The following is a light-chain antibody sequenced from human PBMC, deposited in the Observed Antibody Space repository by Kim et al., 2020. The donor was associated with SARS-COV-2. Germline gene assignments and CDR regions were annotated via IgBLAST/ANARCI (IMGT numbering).Light chain of an antibody. CDR3: NSRDSSGNHLLV. J-gene: IGLJ2*01. V-gene: IGLV3-19*01. CDR2: GKN. CDR1: SLRSYY. Sequence: LGQTVRITCQGDSLRSYYASWYQQKPGQAPVLVMYGKNNRPSGIPDRFSGSSSGNTASLTITGAQAEDEADYYCNSRDSSGNHLLVFGGGTQLTVL.